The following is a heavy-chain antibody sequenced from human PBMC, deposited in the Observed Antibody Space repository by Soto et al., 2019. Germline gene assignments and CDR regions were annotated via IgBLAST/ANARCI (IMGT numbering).Heavy chain of an antibody. CDR3: ARDESAITFGRVIVSYLDH. CDR2: IDPNGGST. V-gene: IGHV1-46*03. CDR1: GYTFTSHY. J-gene: IGHJ4*02. Sequence: GASVKVSCKTSGYTFTSHYIHWVRQAPGQGLEWMGMIDPNGGSTIYAQKFQGRVTVTRDTSTSTVYMELSSLTSEDTAVYYCARDESAITFGRVIVSYLDHRGQGALVTVSS. D-gene: IGHD3-16*02.